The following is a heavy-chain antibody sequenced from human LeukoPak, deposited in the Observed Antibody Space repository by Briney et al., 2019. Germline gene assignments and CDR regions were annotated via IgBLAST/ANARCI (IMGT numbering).Heavy chain of an antibody. CDR2: INHSGST. V-gene: IGHV4-34*01. CDR1: GGSFSGYY. D-gene: IGHD5-18*01. J-gene: IGHJ6*02. Sequence: PSETLSLTCAVYGGSFSGYYWSWIRQPPGKGLEWIGEINHSGSTNYNPSLKSRVTISVDTSKNQFSLKLSSVTAADTVVYYCASGPLWLYYYYYGMDVWGQGTTVTVSS. CDR3: ASGPLWLYYYYYGMDV.